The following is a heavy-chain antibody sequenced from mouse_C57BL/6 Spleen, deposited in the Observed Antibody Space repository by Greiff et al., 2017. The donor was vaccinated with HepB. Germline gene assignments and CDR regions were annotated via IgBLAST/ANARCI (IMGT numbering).Heavy chain of an antibody. J-gene: IGHJ1*03. CDR3: ARPTTVVDWYFDV. D-gene: IGHD1-1*01. CDR1: GYTFTSYW. CDR2: IDPSDSYT. Sequence: QVQLQQSGAELVMPGASVKLSCKASGYTFTSYWMHWVKQRPGQGLEWIGEIDPSDSYTNYNQKFKGKSTLTVDKSSSTTYMQLSSLTSEDSAVYYCARPTTVVDWYFDVWGTGTTVTVSS. V-gene: IGHV1-69*01.